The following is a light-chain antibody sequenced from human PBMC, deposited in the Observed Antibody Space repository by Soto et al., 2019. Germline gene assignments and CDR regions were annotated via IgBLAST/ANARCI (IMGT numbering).Light chain of an antibody. CDR2: DVS. Sequence: QSALTQPASVSGSPGQSITISCTGTSSDVGGYNYVSWYQQHPGQAPKLMIYDVSNRPSGVSNRFSGSKSGNTASLTISGLQAEDEADYYCSSYRSSSTLYVFGTGTKLTFL. V-gene: IGLV2-14*03. CDR3: SSYRSSSTLYV. CDR1: SSDVGGYNY. J-gene: IGLJ1*01.